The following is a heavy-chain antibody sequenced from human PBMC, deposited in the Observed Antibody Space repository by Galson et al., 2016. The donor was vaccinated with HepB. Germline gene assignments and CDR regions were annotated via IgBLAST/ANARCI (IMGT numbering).Heavy chain of an antibody. Sequence: SVKVSCKASGYTFTSYGISWVRQAPGQGLEWMGWFSAYNGNTNYAQKFQGRVTMTKNTSTTTVYMDLSSLRSEDTAVYYCAVGSQAASPLSTWARWFDAWGQGTLVAVSS. V-gene: IGHV1-18*01. CDR2: FSAYNGNT. CDR3: AVGSQAASPLSTWARWFDA. D-gene: IGHD6-13*01. CDR1: GYTFTSYG. J-gene: IGHJ5*02.